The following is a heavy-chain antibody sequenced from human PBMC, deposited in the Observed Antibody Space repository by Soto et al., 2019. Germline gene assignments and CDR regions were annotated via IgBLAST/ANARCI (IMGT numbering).Heavy chain of an antibody. V-gene: IGHV4-39*01. CDR3: TRRWYCATTSCQKYFDY. D-gene: IGHD2-2*01. Sequence: PSETLSLTCTVSGDSIGSSSYYWGWIRQSPGKGLEWIGSIFFSGITYYNPSLKSRVTVSVDTSNILLSLKLNSVTAADTAMYYCTRRWYCATTSCQKYFDYWGQGTMVTVSS. CDR2: IFFSGIT. J-gene: IGHJ4*02. CDR1: GDSIGSSSYY.